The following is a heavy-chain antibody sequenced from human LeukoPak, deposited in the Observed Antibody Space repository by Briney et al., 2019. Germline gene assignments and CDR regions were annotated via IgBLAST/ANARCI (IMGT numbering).Heavy chain of an antibody. D-gene: IGHD4-17*01. Sequence: GGSLRLSCAASGFNFRDSAMHWVRQPPGKGLEGVAVSSYDGTNKYYAGSVNGRFTISRDNSKNTLFLQMNNLRLEDTAVYYCAADYGDYVSPSDWGQGSLVIVSS. CDR3: AADYGDYVSPSD. CDR1: GFNFRDSA. CDR2: SSYDGTNK. V-gene: IGHV3-30*04. J-gene: IGHJ4*02.